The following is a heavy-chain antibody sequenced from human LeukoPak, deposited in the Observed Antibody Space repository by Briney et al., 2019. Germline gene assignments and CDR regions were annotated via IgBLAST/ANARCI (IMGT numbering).Heavy chain of an antibody. D-gene: IGHD3-9*01. V-gene: IGHV3-13*01. CDR2: IGTAGDT. CDR3: ARLTKYYDILTGYYTSWFDP. CDR1: GFTFSSYD. J-gene: IGHJ5*02. Sequence: GGSLRLSCAASGFTFSSYDMHWVRQAPGKGLEWVSAIGTAGDTYYPGSVKGRFTISRENAKNSLYLQMNSLRAGDTAVYYCARLTKYYDILTGYYTSWFDPWGQGTLVTVSS.